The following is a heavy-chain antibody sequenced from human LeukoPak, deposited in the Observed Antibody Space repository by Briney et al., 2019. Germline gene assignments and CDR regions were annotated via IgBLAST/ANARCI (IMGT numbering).Heavy chain of an antibody. CDR3: AKGGIAAAVYNWFGP. V-gene: IGHV3-23*01. J-gene: IGHJ5*02. Sequence: GGSLRLSCAASGFTFSIYAMSWVRQAPGKGLEWVSTISGSGGYTYYADSVKGRFTISRDNSKNTLYLQMNSLRAEDTAVYYCAKGGIAAAVYNWFGPWGQGTLVTVSS. CDR2: ISGSGGYT. D-gene: IGHD6-13*01. CDR1: GFTFSIYA.